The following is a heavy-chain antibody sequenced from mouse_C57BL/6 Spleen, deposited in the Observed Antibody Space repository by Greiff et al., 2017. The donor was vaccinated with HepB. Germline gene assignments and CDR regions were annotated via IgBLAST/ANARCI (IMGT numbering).Heavy chain of an antibody. CDR3: AREEMGLFAY. Sequence: QVQLQQPGAELVRPGSSVKLSCKASGYTFTSYWMHWVKQRPIQGLEWIGNIDPSDSETHCNQKFKDKATLTVDKSSSTAYMQLSSLTSEDSAVYYCAREEMGLFAYWGQGTLVTVSA. J-gene: IGHJ3*01. D-gene: IGHD2-3*01. CDR2: IDPSDSET. V-gene: IGHV1-52*01. CDR1: GYTFTSYW.